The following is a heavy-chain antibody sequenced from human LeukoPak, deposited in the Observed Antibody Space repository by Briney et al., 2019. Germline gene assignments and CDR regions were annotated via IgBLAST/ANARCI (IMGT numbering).Heavy chain of an antibody. D-gene: IGHD2-8*01. CDR3: ARHPPSVSDIGSYFDY. Sequence: GGSLRLSCAASGFTVSSNYMNWVRQAPGKGLEWVSVIYSGGSTNYADSVKGRFTISRDNSKNTLYLLMNSLRAEDTAVYYCARHPPSVSDIGSYFDYWGQGILVTVSS. CDR1: GFTVSSNY. CDR2: IYSGGST. J-gene: IGHJ4*02. V-gene: IGHV3-66*04.